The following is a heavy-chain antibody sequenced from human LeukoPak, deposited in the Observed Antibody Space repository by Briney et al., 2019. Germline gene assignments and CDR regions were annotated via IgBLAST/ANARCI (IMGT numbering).Heavy chain of an antibody. CDR1: GGSISSSSYY. CDR3: ARAYSGYDSSGYYPFDY. D-gene: IGHD3-22*01. Sequence: SETLSLTCTVSGGSISSSSYYWSWIRQPPGKGLEWIGEINHSGSTNYNPSLKSRVTISVDTSKNQFSLKLSSVTAADTAVYYCARAYSGYDSSGYYPFDYWGQGTLVTVSS. V-gene: IGHV4-39*07. J-gene: IGHJ4*02. CDR2: INHSGST.